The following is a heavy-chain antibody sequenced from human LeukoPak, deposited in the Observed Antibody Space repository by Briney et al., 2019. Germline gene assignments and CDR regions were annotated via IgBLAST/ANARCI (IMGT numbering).Heavy chain of an antibody. CDR3: ARAVGDYTFDY. D-gene: IGHD4-17*01. Sequence: SVKVSYKASGGTFSSYAISWVRQAPGQGLEWMGRIIPILGIANYAQKFQGRVTITADKSTSTAYMELSSLRSEDTAVYYCARAVGDYTFDYWGQGTLVTVSS. V-gene: IGHV1-69*04. J-gene: IGHJ4*02. CDR1: GGTFSSYA. CDR2: IIPILGIA.